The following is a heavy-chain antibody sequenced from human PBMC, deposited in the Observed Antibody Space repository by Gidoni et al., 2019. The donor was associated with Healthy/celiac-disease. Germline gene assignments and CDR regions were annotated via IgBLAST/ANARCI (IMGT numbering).Heavy chain of an antibody. CDR1: GFTFSSSG. CDR2: ISHDGSNK. D-gene: IGHD1-26*01. J-gene: IGHJ4*02. Sequence: QVQLVESGGGVVQPGSSLKLSCQASGFTFSSSGMHWVRQAPGKGLEWVAVISHDGSNKYYADSVKGRFTISRDNSKNTLYLQMNSLRAEDTAVYYCAKDPSIVGATMGDYWGQGTLVTVSS. V-gene: IGHV3-30*18. CDR3: AKDPSIVGATMGDY.